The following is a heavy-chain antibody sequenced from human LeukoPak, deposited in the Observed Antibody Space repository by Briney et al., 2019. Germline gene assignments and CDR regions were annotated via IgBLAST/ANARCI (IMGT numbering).Heavy chain of an antibody. V-gene: IGHV3-33*08. CDR2: IWHDGNNK. Sequence: GGSLRLSCAASGFTFSSYGMHWVRQAPGKGLEWVAAIWHDGNNKYYVDSVKGRFTISRDNSKNTVYLQMNSLRVEDTAVYYCARDSGDSSGYYPGYWGQGTLVTVSS. CDR3: ARDSGDSSGYYPGY. D-gene: IGHD3-22*01. CDR1: GFTFSSYG. J-gene: IGHJ4*02.